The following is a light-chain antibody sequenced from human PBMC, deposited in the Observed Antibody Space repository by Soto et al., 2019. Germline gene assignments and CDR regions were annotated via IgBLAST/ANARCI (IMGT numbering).Light chain of an antibody. CDR3: SSYAGSNNVI. Sequence: QSVLTQPPSASGSPGQSVTISYTGTSSDIGGYDYVSWFQHHPGRAPKLMIYELTKRPSGVPDRFSGSRSGNTASLTVSGLQAEDEADYYCSSYAGSNNVIFGGGTKLTVL. J-gene: IGLJ2*01. CDR1: SSDIGGYDY. CDR2: ELT. V-gene: IGLV2-8*01.